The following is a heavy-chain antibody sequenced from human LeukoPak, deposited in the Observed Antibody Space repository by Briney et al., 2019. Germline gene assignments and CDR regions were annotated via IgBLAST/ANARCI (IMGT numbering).Heavy chain of an antibody. Sequence: SVKVSCKASGFTFTSSAVQWVRQARGQRLEWIGWIVVGSGNTNYAQKFQERVTITRDMSTSTAYMELSSLRSEDTAVYYCARVLSTYYYYGMDVWGQGTTVTVSS. CDR1: GFTFTSSA. CDR2: IVVGSGNT. D-gene: IGHD3-16*02. V-gene: IGHV1-58*01. CDR3: ARVLSTYYYYGMDV. J-gene: IGHJ6*02.